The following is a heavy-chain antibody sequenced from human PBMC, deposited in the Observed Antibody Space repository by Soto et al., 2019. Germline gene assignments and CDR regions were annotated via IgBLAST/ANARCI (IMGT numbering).Heavy chain of an antibody. J-gene: IGHJ5*02. Sequence: QVQLVESGGGVVQPGRSLRLSCAASGFTFSSYGMHWVRQAPCKGLEWVAVISSDGSNKYYADSVKGRFTISRDNSKNMMYLQSHSLGAEDTAVYYCAEPPTPYDYGAYPFDPRGQGTLVTVSS. CDR1: GFTFSSYG. CDR3: AEPPTPYDYGAYPFDP. V-gene: IGHV3-30*18. CDR2: ISSDGSNK. D-gene: IGHD4-17*01.